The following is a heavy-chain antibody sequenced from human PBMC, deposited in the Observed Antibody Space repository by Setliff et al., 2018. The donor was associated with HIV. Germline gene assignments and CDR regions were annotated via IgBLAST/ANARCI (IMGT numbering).Heavy chain of an antibody. V-gene: IGHV4-34*01. J-gene: IGHJ4*02. D-gene: IGHD3-22*01. Sequence: GSLRLSCTASGFTFGDYTMSWIRQPPGKGLEWIGEINHSGSTNYNPSLKSRVTISVDTSKNQFSLKLNSVTAADTAVYYCARDVLDLVISVYGFWGQGIPVTVSS. CDR3: ARDVLDLVISVYGF. CDR1: GFTFGDYT. CDR2: INHSGST.